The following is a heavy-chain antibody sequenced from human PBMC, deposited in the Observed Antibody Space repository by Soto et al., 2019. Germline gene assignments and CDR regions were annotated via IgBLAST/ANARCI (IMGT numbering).Heavy chain of an antibody. CDR2: IKSKTDGGTT. D-gene: IGHD3-10*01. V-gene: IGHV3-15*01. J-gene: IGHJ6*02. CDR1: GFTFSNAW. Sequence: PGGSLRLSCAASGFTFSNAWMSWVRQAPGKGLEWVGRIKSKTDGGTTDYAAPVKGRFTISRDDSKNTLYLQMNSLKTDDTAVYYCTTAHLLLWFGPHYYYYGMDVWGQGTTVTVSS. CDR3: TTAHLLLWFGPHYYYYGMDV.